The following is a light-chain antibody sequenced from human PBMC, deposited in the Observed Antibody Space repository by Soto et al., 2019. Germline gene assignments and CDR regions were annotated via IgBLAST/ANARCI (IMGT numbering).Light chain of an antibody. Sequence: VIWMSQSPSSLSASAGDRVTITCRVSQGISSWLAWYQQKPGKAPELLIYDASSLESGVPSRFSGSGSGTDFTLTISCLQSEDFATYYCQQYYSFPRTFGEGTKVDIK. CDR3: QQYYSFPRT. J-gene: IGKJ4*02. CDR2: DAS. CDR1: QGISSW. V-gene: IGKV1D-8*01.